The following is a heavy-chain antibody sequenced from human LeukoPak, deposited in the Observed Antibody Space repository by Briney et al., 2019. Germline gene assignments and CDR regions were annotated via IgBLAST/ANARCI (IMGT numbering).Heavy chain of an antibody. Sequence: ASVKVSCKVSGYTLTELSMHWVRQAPGKGLEWMGGFDPEDGETIYAQKFQGRVTMAEDTSTDTAYMELSNLRSEDTAVYYCATDGRVDTALYRFDYWGQGTLVTVSS. CDR2: FDPEDGET. CDR1: GYTLTELS. CDR3: ATDGRVDTALYRFDY. D-gene: IGHD5-18*01. V-gene: IGHV1-24*01. J-gene: IGHJ4*02.